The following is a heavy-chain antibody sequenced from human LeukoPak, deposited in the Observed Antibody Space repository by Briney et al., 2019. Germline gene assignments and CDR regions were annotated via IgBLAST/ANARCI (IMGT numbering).Heavy chain of an antibody. CDR1: GDSISSYY. CDR2: IYYSGST. CDR3: ARDLVTVSGTRYNYYGMDV. J-gene: IGHJ6*02. V-gene: IGHV4-59*01. D-gene: IGHD2/OR15-2a*01. Sequence: SETLSLTCNVSGDSISSYYWSWMRQPPGKGLEWIGYIYYSGSTNYNPSLESRVTISLDTSKIHFSLKVTSVTAADTAIYYCARDLVTVSGTRYNYYGMDVWGQGTTVTVSS.